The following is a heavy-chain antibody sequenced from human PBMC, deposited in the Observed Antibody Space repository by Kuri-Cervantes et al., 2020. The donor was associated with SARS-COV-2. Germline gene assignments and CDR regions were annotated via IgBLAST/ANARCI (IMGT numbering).Heavy chain of an antibody. D-gene: IGHD3-10*01. CDR3: TRRLMGSYSDY. J-gene: IGHJ4*02. CDR2: VQYNGNT. V-gene: IGHV4-59*04. CDR1: GGSLSTYY. Sequence: SETLSLTCTVSGGSLSTYYWSWIRQPPGKGLEWVGNVQYNGNTNYNPSLQSRLTMSVDTSKNQFSLRLNSMTASDTAVYYCTRRLMGSYSDYWGQGTRVTVYS.